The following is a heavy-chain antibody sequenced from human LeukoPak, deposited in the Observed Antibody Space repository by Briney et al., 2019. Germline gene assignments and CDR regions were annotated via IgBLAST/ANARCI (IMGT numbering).Heavy chain of an antibody. D-gene: IGHD3-3*01. Sequence: GGSLRLSCAASGFTFSSYAMSWVRQAPGKGLEWVSAISGSGGSTYYADSVKGRFTISRDNSKNTLYLQMNSLRAEDTAVYYCAKDYDFWSGYPGGAFDTWGQGTMVTVSS. V-gene: IGHV3-23*01. J-gene: IGHJ3*02. CDR1: GFTFSSYA. CDR2: ISGSGGST. CDR3: AKDYDFWSGYPGGAFDT.